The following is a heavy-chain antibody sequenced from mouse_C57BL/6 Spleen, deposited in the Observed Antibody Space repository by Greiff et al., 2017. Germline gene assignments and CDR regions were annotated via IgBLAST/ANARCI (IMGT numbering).Heavy chain of an antibody. CDR2: IYPGDGDT. Sequence: QVQLQQSGPELVKPGASVKISCKASGYAFSSSWMNWVKQRPGKGLEWIGRIYPGDGDTNNNGKFTGKATLTADKSSSTAYMHLSSLTSEDSAVYVCFRIAYWGQGTLVTVSA. V-gene: IGHV1-82*01. CDR3: FRIAY. J-gene: IGHJ3*01. CDR1: GYAFSSSW.